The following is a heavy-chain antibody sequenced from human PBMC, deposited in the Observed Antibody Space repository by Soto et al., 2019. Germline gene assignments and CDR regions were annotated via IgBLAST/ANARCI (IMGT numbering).Heavy chain of an antibody. Sequence: QVQLVESGGGVVQPGRSLRLSCAASGFTFSNYGMHWVRQAPGKGLEWVSFITYDGTFTYYADSVKGRFTISRDNSNNTLYLQMNSLRVEDTAVYYCAKDPSSGSGWYANFDYWGPGTLVTVSS. CDR3: AKDPSSGSGWYANFDY. D-gene: IGHD6-19*01. CDR2: ITYDGTFT. V-gene: IGHV3-30*18. J-gene: IGHJ4*02. CDR1: GFTFSNYG.